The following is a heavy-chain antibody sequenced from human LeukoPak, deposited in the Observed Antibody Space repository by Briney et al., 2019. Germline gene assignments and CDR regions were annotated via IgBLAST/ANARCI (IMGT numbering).Heavy chain of an antibody. CDR3: ARVRRGNNWFDP. J-gene: IGHJ5*02. CDR2: IIPIFGTA. CDR1: GGTFSSYA. D-gene: IGHD3-10*01. V-gene: IGHV1-69*05. Sequence: SVKVSCKASGGTFSSYAISWVRQAPGQGLEWMGGIIPIFGTANYAQKFQGRVTITTDESTSTAYMELSSLRPEDTAVYYCARVRRGNNWFDPWGQGTLVTVSS.